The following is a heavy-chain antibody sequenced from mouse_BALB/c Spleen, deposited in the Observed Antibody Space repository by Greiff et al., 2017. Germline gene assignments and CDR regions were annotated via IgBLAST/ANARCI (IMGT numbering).Heavy chain of an antibody. CDR3: ARYYRYDHYYAMDY. Sequence: EVQLMESGPGLVKPSQSLSLTCTVTGYSITSDYAWNWIRQFPGNKLEWMGYISYSGSTSYNPSLKSRISITRDTSKNQFFLQLNSVTTEDTATYYCARYYRYDHYYAMDYWGQGTSVTVSS. D-gene: IGHD2-14*01. CDR1: GYSITSDYA. CDR2: ISYSGST. V-gene: IGHV3-2*02. J-gene: IGHJ4*01.